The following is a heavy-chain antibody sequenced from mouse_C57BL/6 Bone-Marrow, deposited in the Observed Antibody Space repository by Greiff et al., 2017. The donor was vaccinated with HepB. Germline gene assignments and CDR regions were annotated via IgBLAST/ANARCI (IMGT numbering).Heavy chain of an antibody. J-gene: IGHJ3*01. CDR3: TADYYGSRDGFAY. D-gene: IGHD1-1*01. CDR2: IDPENGDT. V-gene: IGHV14-4*01. Sequence: EVKLMESGAELVRPGASVKLSCTASGFNIKDDYMHWVKQRPEQGLEWIGWIDPENGDTEYASKFQGKATITADTSSNTAYLQLSSLTSEDTAVYYCTADYYGSRDGFAYWGQGTLVTVSA. CDR1: GFNIKDDY.